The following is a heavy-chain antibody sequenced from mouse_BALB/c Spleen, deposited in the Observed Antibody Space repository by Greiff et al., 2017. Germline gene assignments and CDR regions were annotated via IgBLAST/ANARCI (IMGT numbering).Heavy chain of an antibody. V-gene: IGHV1-37*01. CDR2: INPYNGDT. J-gene: IGHJ3*01. CDR1: GYSFTGYF. D-gene: IGHD2-14*01. Sequence: EVQRVESGAELVKPGASVKISCKASGYSFTGYFMNWVKQSHGKSLEWIGRINPYNGDTFYNQKFKGKATLTVDKSSSTAHMELLSLTSEDSAVYYCGKDRYDEAWFAYWGQGTLVTVSA. CDR3: GKDRYDEAWFAY.